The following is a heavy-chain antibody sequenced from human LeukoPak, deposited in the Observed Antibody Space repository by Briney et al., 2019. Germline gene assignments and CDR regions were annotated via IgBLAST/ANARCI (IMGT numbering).Heavy chain of an antibody. D-gene: IGHD6-6*01. CDR1: GGSISSYY. Sequence: SETLSLTCTVSGGSISSYYWSWIRQPAGKGLEWIGRIRTIGGTNYNPSLKSRVTMSVDTSKNQFSLKLTSMTAADTAVYYCARDEGQLAGYYFDYWGQGTLVTVSS. J-gene: IGHJ4*02. V-gene: IGHV4-4*07. CDR2: IRTIGGT. CDR3: ARDEGQLAGYYFDY.